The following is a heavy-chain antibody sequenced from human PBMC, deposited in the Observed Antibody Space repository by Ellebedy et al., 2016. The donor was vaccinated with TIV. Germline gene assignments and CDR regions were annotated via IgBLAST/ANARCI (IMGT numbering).Heavy chain of an antibody. J-gene: IGHJ6*02. D-gene: IGHD6-13*01. Sequence: SETLSLTXTVSGGSISSYYWSWIRQPPGKGLEWIGYIYYRGSTNYNPSLKSRVTISVDTSKNQFSLKLSSVTAADTAVYYCARGGGQLVHYYYYGMDVWGQGTTVTVSS. CDR2: IYYRGST. CDR1: GGSISSYY. CDR3: ARGGGQLVHYYYYGMDV. V-gene: IGHV4-59*01.